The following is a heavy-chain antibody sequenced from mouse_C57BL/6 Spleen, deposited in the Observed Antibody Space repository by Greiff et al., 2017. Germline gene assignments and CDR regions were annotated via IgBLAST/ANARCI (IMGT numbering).Heavy chain of an antibody. CDR2: IHPNSGST. V-gene: IGHV1-64*01. D-gene: IGHD4-1*01. CDR3: ARFGDWDAY. CDR1: GYTFTSYW. Sequence: VQLQQSGAELVKPGASVKLSCKASGYTFTSYWMHWVKQRPGQGLEWIGMIHPNSGSTNYNEKFKSKATLTVDKSSSTAYMQLSSLTSEDSAVYYCARFGDWDAYWGQGTLVTVSA. J-gene: IGHJ3*01.